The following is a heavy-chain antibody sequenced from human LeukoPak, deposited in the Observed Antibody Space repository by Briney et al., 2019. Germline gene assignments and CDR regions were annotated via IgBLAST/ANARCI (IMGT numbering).Heavy chain of an antibody. Sequence: SETLSLTCTVSGGSISSYYWSWIRQPPGKGLEWIGYIYYSGSTNYNPSLKSRVTISVHTSKNQFSLKLSSVTAADTAVYYCARLVYDYVWGSYPYYYYYMDVWGKGTTVTVSS. V-gene: IGHV4-59*01. CDR2: IYYSGST. J-gene: IGHJ6*03. CDR1: GGSISSYY. D-gene: IGHD3-16*02. CDR3: ARLVYDYVWGSYPYYYYYMDV.